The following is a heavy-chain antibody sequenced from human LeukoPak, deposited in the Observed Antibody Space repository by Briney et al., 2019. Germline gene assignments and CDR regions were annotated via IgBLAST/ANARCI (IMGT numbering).Heavy chain of an antibody. CDR3: AKVWSGQQQLRPFDY. J-gene: IGHJ4*02. CDR2: ISGSGGST. D-gene: IGHD6-13*01. CDR1: GFTFSSYA. Sequence: GGSLRLSCAASGFTFSSYAMSWVRQAPGKGLEWVSAISGSGGSTYYADSVKGRFTISRDNSKNTLYLQMNSLRAEDTAVYYCAKVWSGQQQLRPFDYWGQGTLVTVSS. V-gene: IGHV3-23*01.